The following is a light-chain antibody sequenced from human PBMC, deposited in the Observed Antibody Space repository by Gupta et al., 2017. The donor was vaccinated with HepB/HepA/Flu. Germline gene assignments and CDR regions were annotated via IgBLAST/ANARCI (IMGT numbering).Light chain of an antibody. V-gene: IGKV3-15*01. CDR3: LQHNQWPPWT. J-gene: IGKJ1*01. CDR2: GTS. CDR1: QSVGTT. Sequence: IVMTQSPATLSVSPGGRATLSCRASQSVGTTLAWYQQRPGQGPRLLISGTSIRATVVPARFSGSGSGTEFTPTISSLQAEDVAIYYCLQHNQWPPWTFGQGTKVEIK.